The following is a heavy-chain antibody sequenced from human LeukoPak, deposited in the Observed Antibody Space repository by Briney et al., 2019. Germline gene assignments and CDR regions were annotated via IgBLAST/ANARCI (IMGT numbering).Heavy chain of an antibody. CDR2: ISAYNGNT. Sequence: GVSVKVSCKASGYTFTSYGFSWVRQAPGQGLEWMGWISAYNGNTNYAQKLQGRVTMTTDTSTSTAYMELRSLRSDDTAVYYCARDLKRWYSSGRYSWGTGSSNDYWGQGTLVTVSS. CDR1: GYTFTSYG. CDR3: ARDLKRWYSSGRYSWGTGSSNDY. J-gene: IGHJ4*02. V-gene: IGHV1-18*01. D-gene: IGHD6-19*01.